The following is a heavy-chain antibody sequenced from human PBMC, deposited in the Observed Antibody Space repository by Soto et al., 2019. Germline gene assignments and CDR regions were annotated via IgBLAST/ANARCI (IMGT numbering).Heavy chain of an antibody. Sequence: QTGGSLRLSCAASGFTFSSYAMSWVRQAPGKGLEWVSAISGSGGSTYYADSVKGRFTISRDNSKNTLYLQMNSLRAEDTAVYYCAKDGEYSSSSGYYYYGMDVWGQGTTVTVSS. J-gene: IGHJ6*02. CDR2: ISGSGGST. D-gene: IGHD6-6*01. V-gene: IGHV3-23*01. CDR1: GFTFSSYA. CDR3: AKDGEYSSSSGYYYYGMDV.